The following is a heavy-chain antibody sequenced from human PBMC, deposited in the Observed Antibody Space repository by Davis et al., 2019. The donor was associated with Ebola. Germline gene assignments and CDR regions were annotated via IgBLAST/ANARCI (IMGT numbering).Heavy chain of an antibody. D-gene: IGHD2-8*02. J-gene: IGHJ4*02. V-gene: IGHV1-3*01. CDR3: ARDLACTGGVCFEYYFDY. CDR2: INAGNGNT. Sequence: ASVKVSCKASGYTFTSYAMHWVRQAPGQRLEWMGWINAGNGNTKYSQKFQGRVTITRDTSASTAYMELSSLRSEDTAVYYCARDLACTGGVCFEYYFDYWGQGTLVTVSS. CDR1: GYTFTSYA.